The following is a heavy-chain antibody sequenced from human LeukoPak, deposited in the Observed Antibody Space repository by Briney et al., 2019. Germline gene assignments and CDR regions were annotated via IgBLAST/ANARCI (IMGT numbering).Heavy chain of an antibody. D-gene: IGHD3-22*01. V-gene: IGHV1-18*04. CDR3: ARTSASRTNSNSYYFETTKKNAFDI. J-gene: IGHJ3*02. CDR1: GYTFNNYG. Sequence: ASVKVSCKASGYTFNNYGVTWVRQAPGQGLEWMGWISAYSGDKDFAQKFQGRVTITTDTSTSTAYMELRSLSSDDTAVYYCARTSASRTNSNSYYFETTKKNAFDIWGQGTMVTVSS. CDR2: ISAYSGDK.